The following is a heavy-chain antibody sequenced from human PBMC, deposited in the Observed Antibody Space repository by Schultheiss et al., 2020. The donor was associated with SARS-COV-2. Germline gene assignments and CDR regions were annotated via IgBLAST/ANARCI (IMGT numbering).Heavy chain of an antibody. CDR2: ISYDGSNK. CDR1: GFTFSSYA. J-gene: IGHJ3*02. V-gene: IGHV3-30-3*01. D-gene: IGHD6-19*01. CDR3: ARAGVMYSSDKYYAFDI. Sequence: GASLKISCAASGFTFSSYAMHWVRQAPGKGLEWVAVISYDGSNKYYADSVKGRFTISRDNSKNTLYLQMNSLRAEDTAVYYCARAGVMYSSDKYYAFDIWGQGTMVTVSS.